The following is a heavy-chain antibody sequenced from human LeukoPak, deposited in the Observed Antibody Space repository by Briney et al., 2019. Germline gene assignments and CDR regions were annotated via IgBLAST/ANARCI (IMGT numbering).Heavy chain of an antibody. Sequence: SETLSLTCTVSGGSINSGSYYWSWIRQPAGKGLEWIGSIYHSGSTYYNPSLKSRVTISVDTSKNQFSLKLSSVTAADTAVYYCARDSWDSSGYYSDYWGQGTLVTVSS. CDR3: ARDSWDSSGYYSDY. J-gene: IGHJ4*02. CDR2: IYHSGST. D-gene: IGHD3-22*01. V-gene: IGHV4-39*07. CDR1: GGSINSGSYY.